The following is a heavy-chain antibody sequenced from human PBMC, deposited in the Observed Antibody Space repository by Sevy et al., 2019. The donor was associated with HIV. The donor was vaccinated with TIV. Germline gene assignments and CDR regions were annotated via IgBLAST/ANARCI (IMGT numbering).Heavy chain of an antibody. Sequence: SETLSLTCTVSGGSISSSSYYWGWIRQPPGKGLEWIGSIYYRGSTYYNPSLKSRVTISVDTSKNQFSLKLTSVTAADTAVYYCARPTPTNYDSSGYYGAFDIWGQGTMVTVSS. V-gene: IGHV4-39*01. D-gene: IGHD3-22*01. CDR3: ARPTPTNYDSSGYYGAFDI. J-gene: IGHJ3*02. CDR2: IYYRGST. CDR1: GGSISSSSYY.